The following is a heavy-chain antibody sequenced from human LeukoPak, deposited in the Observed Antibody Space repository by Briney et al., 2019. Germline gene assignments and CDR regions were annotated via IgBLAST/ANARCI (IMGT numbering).Heavy chain of an antibody. V-gene: IGHV1-18*01. CDR1: GYTFTSYG. J-gene: IGHJ3*02. D-gene: IGHD3-22*01. Sequence: ASVKVSCKASGYTFTSYGISWVRQAPGQGLEWMGWISAYNGNTNYAQKLQGRVTMTTDTSTSTAYMELRSLRSDDTAVYYCARDRVPYYDSSGYPADTWGQGTMVTVSS. CDR2: ISAYNGNT. CDR3: ARDRVPYYDSSGYPADT.